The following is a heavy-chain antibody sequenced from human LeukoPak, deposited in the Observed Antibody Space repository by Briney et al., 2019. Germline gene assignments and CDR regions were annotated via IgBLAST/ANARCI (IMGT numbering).Heavy chain of an antibody. J-gene: IGHJ4*02. D-gene: IGHD6-19*01. V-gene: IGHV4-34*01. CDR2: INHSGST. CDR1: GGSFSGYY. Sequence: PSETLSLTCAVYGGSFSGYYWSWIRQPPGKGLEWIGEINHSGSTNYNPSLKSRVTISVDTSKNQFSLKLSSVTAADTAVYYCARDQDSSGWYFYYWGQGTLVTVSS. CDR3: ARDQDSSGWYFYY.